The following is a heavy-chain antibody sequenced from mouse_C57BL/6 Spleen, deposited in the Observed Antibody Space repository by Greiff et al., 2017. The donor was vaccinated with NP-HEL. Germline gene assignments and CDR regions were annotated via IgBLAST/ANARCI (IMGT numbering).Heavy chain of an antibody. J-gene: IGHJ4*01. CDR1: GFTFSSYT. CDR2: ISGGGGNT. CDR3: ARRGDYGSPYYYAMDY. Sequence: DVKLVESGGGLVKPGGSLKLSCAASGFTFSSYTMSWVRQTPEKRLEWVATISGGGGNTYYPDSVKGRFTISRDNAKNTLYLQMSSLRSEDTALYYCARRGDYGSPYYYAMDYWGQGTSVTVSS. V-gene: IGHV5-9*01. D-gene: IGHD1-1*01.